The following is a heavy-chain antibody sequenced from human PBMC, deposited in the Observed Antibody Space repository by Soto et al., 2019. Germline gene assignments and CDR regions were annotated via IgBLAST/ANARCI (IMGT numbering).Heavy chain of an antibody. CDR1: GFTFSSYA. CDR2: ISYDGSNK. J-gene: IGHJ4*02. CDR3: ARDRSYYYDSSGPQPIDY. Sequence: PGGSLRLSCAASGFTFSSYAMHWVRQAPGKGLEWVAVISYDGSNKYYADSVKGRFTISRDNSKNTLYLQMNSLRAEDTAVYYCARDRSYYYDSSGPQPIDYWGQGTLVTVSS. V-gene: IGHV3-30-3*01. D-gene: IGHD3-22*01.